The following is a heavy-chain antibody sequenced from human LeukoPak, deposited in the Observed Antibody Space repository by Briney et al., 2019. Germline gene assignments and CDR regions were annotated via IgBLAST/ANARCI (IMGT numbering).Heavy chain of an antibody. V-gene: IGHV3-30*02. J-gene: IGHJ6*03. CDR2: IRYDGSNK. CDR1: GFTFSSYG. D-gene: IGHD6-6*01. Sequence: GGSLRLSCAASGFTFSSYGMHWVRQAPGKGPEWVAFIRYDGSNKYYADSVKGRFTISRDNSKNTLYLQMNSLRAEDTAVYYCAKDYLRSSPYWDYYYYMDVWGKGTTVTVSS. CDR3: AKDYLRSSPYWDYYYYMDV.